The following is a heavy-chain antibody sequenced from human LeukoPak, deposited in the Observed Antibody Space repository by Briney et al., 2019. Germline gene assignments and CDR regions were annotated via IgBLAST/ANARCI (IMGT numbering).Heavy chain of an antibody. Sequence: ASVKVSCKASGYTFTGYYMHWVRQAPGQGVEWMGWINPNSGGTNYEQKFQGRITMTKDTSISTAYMELSRLRSDDTAVYYCARMYYDILTGYPPRDAFDIWGQGTMVTVSS. D-gene: IGHD3-9*01. CDR2: INPNSGGT. J-gene: IGHJ3*02. CDR1: GYTFTGYY. CDR3: ARMYYDILTGYPPRDAFDI. V-gene: IGHV1-2*02.